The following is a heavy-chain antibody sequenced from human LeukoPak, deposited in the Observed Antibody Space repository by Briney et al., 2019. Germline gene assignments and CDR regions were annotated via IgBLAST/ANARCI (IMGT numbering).Heavy chain of an antibody. CDR3: ARDTYGSGSYYFDP. CDR1: GYTFTSYG. J-gene: IGHJ5*02. Sequence: ASVKVSCKASGYTFTSYGISWVRQAPEQGLEWMGWISAYNGNTNYAQKLQGRVTMTTDASTSTAYMELRSLRSDDTAMYYCARDTYGSGSYYFDPWGQGTLVTVSS. CDR2: ISAYNGNT. D-gene: IGHD3-10*01. V-gene: IGHV1-18*01.